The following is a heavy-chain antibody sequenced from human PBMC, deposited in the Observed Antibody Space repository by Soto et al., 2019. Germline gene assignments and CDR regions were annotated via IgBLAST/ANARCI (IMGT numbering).Heavy chain of an antibody. V-gene: IGHV4-30-2*01. J-gene: IGHJ4*02. CDR1: GGSISSGGYS. CDR2: IYHSGST. CDR3: ARGGCSSTSCGQSCFDY. D-gene: IGHD2-2*01. Sequence: QLQLQESGSGLVKPSQTLSLTCAVSGGSISSGGYSWSWIRQPPGKGLEWIGYIYHSGSTYYNPFLKSCVVYCVGRSKNQFSLKLCSVISADTGVYYCARGGCSSTSCGQSCFDYRGQGALVTGYS.